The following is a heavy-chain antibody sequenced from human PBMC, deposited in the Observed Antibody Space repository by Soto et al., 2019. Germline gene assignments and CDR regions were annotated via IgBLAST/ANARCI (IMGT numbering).Heavy chain of an antibody. CDR3: ARALYGDYSHYYYYYMDV. Sequence: GESLKISCKGSGYRFTSYWIGWVRQMPGKGLEWMGIIYPGDSDTRYSPSFQGQVTISADKSISTAYLQWSSLKASDTAMYYCARALYGDYSHYYYYYMDVWGKGTTVTVSS. V-gene: IGHV5-51*01. CDR1: GYRFTSYW. D-gene: IGHD4-17*01. J-gene: IGHJ6*03. CDR2: IYPGDSDT.